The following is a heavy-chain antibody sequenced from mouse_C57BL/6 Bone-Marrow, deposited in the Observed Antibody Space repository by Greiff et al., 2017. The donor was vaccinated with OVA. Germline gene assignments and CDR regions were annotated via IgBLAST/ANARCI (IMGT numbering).Heavy chain of an antibody. V-gene: IGHV5-6*01. Sequence: EVKLVESGGDLVKPGGSLKLSCAASGFTFSSYGMSWVRQTPDKRLEWVATISSGGSYTYYPDSVKGRFTISRDNAKNTLYLQMSSLKSEDTAMYYCARHYYGSSYLSYYFDYWGQGTTLTVSS. J-gene: IGHJ2*01. CDR2: ISSGGSYT. D-gene: IGHD1-1*01. CDR3: ARHYYGSSYLSYYFDY. CDR1: GFTFSSYG.